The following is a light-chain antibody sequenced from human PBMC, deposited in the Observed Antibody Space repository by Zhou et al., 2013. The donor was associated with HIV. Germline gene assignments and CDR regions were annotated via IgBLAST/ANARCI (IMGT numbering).Light chain of an antibody. CDR2: DAS. Sequence: EIVLTQSPGTLSLSPGERATLSCRASQSVSSNYLAWYQQKPGQAPRLLIYDASIRTAGIPDRFSGSGSGTDFTLTISRLEPEDFAVYYCQQYNNWPLTFGGGTNVEIK. CDR3: QQYNNWPLT. V-gene: IGKV3-20*01. J-gene: IGKJ4*01. CDR1: QSVSSNY.